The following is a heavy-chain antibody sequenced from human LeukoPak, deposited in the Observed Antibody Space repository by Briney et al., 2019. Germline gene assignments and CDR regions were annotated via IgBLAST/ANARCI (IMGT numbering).Heavy chain of an antibody. D-gene: IGHD5-12*01. CDR3: ARDSGYSYNERFDY. CDR1: GYTFTSYG. CDR2: ISAYSGNT. J-gene: IGHJ4*02. Sequence: ASVKVSCKASGYTFTSYGISWVRQAPGQGLEWMGWISAYSGNTGYAQNLQGRVTMTTDTSASTAYMELRSLRSDDTAVYYCARDSGYSYNERFDYWGQGTLVTVSS. V-gene: IGHV1-18*01.